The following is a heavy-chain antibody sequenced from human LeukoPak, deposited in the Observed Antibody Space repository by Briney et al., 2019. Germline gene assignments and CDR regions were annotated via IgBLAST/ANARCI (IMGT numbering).Heavy chain of an antibody. CDR3: ATRAGYSGYDFHY. Sequence: GESLKISCKGSGYSFTSYWIGWVRQMPGKGLERMGIIYPGDSDTRYSPSFQGQVTISADKSISTAYLQWSSPKASDTAMYYCATRAGYSGYDFHYWGQGTLVTVSS. V-gene: IGHV5-51*01. CDR1: GYSFTSYW. J-gene: IGHJ4*02. D-gene: IGHD5-12*01. CDR2: IYPGDSDT.